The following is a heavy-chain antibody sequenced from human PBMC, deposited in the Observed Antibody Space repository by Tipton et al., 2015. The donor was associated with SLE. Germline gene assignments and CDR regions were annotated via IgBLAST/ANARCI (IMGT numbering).Heavy chain of an antibody. J-gene: IGHJ6*02. CDR3: ARDRLWSGYYFNNEMDV. CDR2: IFYGGNT. V-gene: IGHV4-59*02. D-gene: IGHD3-3*01. Sequence: TLSLPCTVSGDSVSSHDWAWIRQPPGKGLEWIGNIFYGGNTKYNPSLQGRVTISVDTSKNQVSLKLNSVTAADTAVYYCARDRLWSGYYFNNEMDVWGQGTTVTVSS. CDR1: GDSVSSHD.